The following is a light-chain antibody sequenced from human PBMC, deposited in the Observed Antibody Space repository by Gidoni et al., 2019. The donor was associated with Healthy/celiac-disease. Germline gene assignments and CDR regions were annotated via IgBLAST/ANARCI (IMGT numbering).Light chain of an antibody. V-gene: IGKV3-11*01. Sequence: ELVLTQSPATLSLSPGERATLSCRASQSVSSYLALYQQKPGQAPRLPIYDAPNRATGIPARFSGSGSGTDFTLTISSLGPEDFAVYYCQQRSNWPPGVTFGGGTKVEIK. J-gene: IGKJ4*01. CDR1: QSVSSY. CDR3: QQRSNWPPGVT. CDR2: DAP.